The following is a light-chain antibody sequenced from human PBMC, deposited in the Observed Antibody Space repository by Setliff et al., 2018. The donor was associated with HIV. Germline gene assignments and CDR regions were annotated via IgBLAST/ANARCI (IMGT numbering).Light chain of an antibody. V-gene: IGLV2-14*02. J-gene: IGLJ1*01. CDR3: NSYRSSRSPYV. CDR2: EVT. Sequence: QSALTQPASVSGSPGQSITISCTGTNNDIGSYTLVSWYQHRLGPKLLIYEVTNRPSGVSTRFSGSKSGNTVSLTISGLQAEDEADYYCNSYRSSRSPYVFGTGTKVTVL. CDR1: NNDIGSYTL.